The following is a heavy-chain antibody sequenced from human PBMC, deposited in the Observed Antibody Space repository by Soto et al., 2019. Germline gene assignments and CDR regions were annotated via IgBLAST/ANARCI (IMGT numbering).Heavy chain of an antibody. J-gene: IGHJ4*02. CDR1: GFTFGDYA. Sequence: GGSLRLSCTASGFTFGDYAMSWFRQAPGKGLEWVGFIRSKAYGGTTEYAASVKGRFTISRDDSKSIAYLQMNSLKTEDTAVYYCTKGGVPAPSDYWGQGTLVTVSS. V-gene: IGHV3-49*03. D-gene: IGHD2-2*01. CDR2: IRSKAYGGTT. CDR3: TKGGVPAPSDY.